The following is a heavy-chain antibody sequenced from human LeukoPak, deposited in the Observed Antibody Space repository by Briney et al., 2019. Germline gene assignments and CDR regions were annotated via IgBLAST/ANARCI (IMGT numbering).Heavy chain of an antibody. J-gene: IGHJ4*02. D-gene: IGHD1-26*01. CDR3: ARLPVGAIYFDDY. Sequence: GASVTVSCKASGYTFTSYYMHWVRQAPGQGLEWMGIINPSGGSTSYAQKFQGSVTMTRDMSTSTVYMELSSLRSEDTAVYYCARLPVGAIYFDDYWGQGTLVTVSS. CDR2: INPSGGST. V-gene: IGHV1-46*01. CDR1: GYTFTSYY.